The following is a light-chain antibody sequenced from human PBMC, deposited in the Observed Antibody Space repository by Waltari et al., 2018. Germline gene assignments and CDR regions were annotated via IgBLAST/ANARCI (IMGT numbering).Light chain of an antibody. Sequence: TCRASQSVNSGLAWYQQKPGKAPKLLISKAAALQNGVAPRFSGGGSGTEFTLTISNLQPDDSSTYYCQQYEAFPVTFGHGTKVEIK. CDR2: KAA. CDR3: QQYEAFPVT. V-gene: IGKV1-5*03. CDR1: QSVNSG. J-gene: IGKJ1*01.